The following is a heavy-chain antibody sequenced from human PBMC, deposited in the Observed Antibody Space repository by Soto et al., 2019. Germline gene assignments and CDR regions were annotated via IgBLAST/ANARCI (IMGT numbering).Heavy chain of an antibody. D-gene: IGHD3-10*01. CDR2: IYYSGST. V-gene: IGHV4-59*01. Sequence: SETLSLTCTVSCGSIGSYYWSWIRQPPGKGLEWIGYIYYSGSTNYNPSLKSRVTISVDTSKNQFSLKLSSVTAADTAVYYCARRVYYGSGSYYFDYWGQGTLVTVSS. CDR3: ARRVYYGSGSYYFDY. J-gene: IGHJ4*02. CDR1: CGSIGSYY.